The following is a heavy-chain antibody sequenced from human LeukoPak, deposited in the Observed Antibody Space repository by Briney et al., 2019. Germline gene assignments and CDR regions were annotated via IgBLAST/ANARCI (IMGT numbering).Heavy chain of an antibody. J-gene: IGHJ6*03. V-gene: IGHV7-4-1*02. CDR1: GYTFTSYA. Sequence: GASVKVSCKASGYTFTSYAMNWVRQAPGQGLEWMGWINTNTGNPTYAQGFTGRFVFSLDTSVSTAYLQISSLKAEDTAVYYCARGQQVWNYYYYYMDVWGKGTTVTVSS. CDR2: INTNTGNP. D-gene: IGHD6-13*01. CDR3: ARGQQVWNYYYYYMDV.